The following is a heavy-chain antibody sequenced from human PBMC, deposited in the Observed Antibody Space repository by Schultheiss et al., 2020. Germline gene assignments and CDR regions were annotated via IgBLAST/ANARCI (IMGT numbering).Heavy chain of an antibody. J-gene: IGHJ4*02. CDR2: INSDGSST. CDR3: AKLPRSAYYFDY. D-gene: IGHD3-10*01. CDR1: GFTFSSYA. V-gene: IGHV3-74*01. Sequence: GGSLRLSCAASGFTFSSYAMHWVRQAPGKGLVWVSRINSDGSSTSYADSVKGRFTISRDNAKNTLYLQMNSLRAEDTAVYYCAKLPRSAYYFDYWGQGTLVTVSS.